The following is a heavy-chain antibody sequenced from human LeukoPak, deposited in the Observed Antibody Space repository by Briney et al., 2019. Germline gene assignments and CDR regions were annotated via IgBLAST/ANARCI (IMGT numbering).Heavy chain of an antibody. CDR1: GYTFTGYY. Sequence: GASVKVSCKASGYTFTGYYIHWVRQAPGQGLEWMGWINPNSGGTIYAQKFQGRVTMTRDMSISTAYMELSRLRSDDTAVYYCARDLLSGSYHPFDYWGQGTLVTVSS. CDR3: ARDLLSGSYHPFDY. CDR2: INPNSGGT. D-gene: IGHD1-26*01. V-gene: IGHV1-2*02. J-gene: IGHJ4*02.